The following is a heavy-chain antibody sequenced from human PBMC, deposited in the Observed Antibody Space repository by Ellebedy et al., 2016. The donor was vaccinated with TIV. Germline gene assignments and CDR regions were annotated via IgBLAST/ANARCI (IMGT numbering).Heavy chain of an antibody. V-gene: IGHV1-46*01. D-gene: IGHD5-18*01. Sequence: AASVKVSCKASGYTFTNYYMHWVRQAPGQGLEWMGKINPSGGSTSNAHHLQGRISMTRDTSTSTVYMELSSLRSEHTGVYYCARAEDTAMVFDYWGQGTLVTVSS. J-gene: IGHJ4*02. CDR1: GYTFTNYY. CDR2: INPSGGST. CDR3: ARAEDTAMVFDY.